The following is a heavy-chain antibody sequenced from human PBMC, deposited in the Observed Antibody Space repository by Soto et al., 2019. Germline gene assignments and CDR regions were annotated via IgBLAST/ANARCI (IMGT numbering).Heavy chain of an antibody. CDR3: ARSLTPGHNWFDP. J-gene: IGHJ5*02. CDR1: GGSISSYY. V-gene: IGHV4-59*01. CDR2: IYYSGST. Sequence: ETLSLTCTVSGGSISSYYWSWIRQPPGKGLEWIGYIYYSGSTNYNPSLKSRVTISVDTSKNQFSLKLSSVTAADTAVYYCARSLTPGHNWFDPWGQGTLVTVSS.